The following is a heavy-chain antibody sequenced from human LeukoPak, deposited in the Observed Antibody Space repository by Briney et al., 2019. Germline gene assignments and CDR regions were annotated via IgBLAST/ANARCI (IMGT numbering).Heavy chain of an antibody. V-gene: IGHV4-59*01. D-gene: IGHD1-26*01. Sequence: SETLSLTCTVSGGSISSYYWSWIRQPPGKGLEWIGYIYYSGSTNYNPSLKSRVTISVDTSKNQSSLKLSSVTAADTAVYYCAREVLSGSYPYFDYWGQGTLVTVSS. CDR2: IYYSGST. CDR1: GGSISSYY. CDR3: AREVLSGSYPYFDY. J-gene: IGHJ4*02.